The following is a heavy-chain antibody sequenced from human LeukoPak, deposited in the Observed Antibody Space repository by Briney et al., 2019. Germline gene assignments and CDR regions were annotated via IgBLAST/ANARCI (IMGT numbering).Heavy chain of an antibody. CDR3: ARHKGMATPSDC. Sequence: GGPLETSVQGSGSSFASYWSGGVRQLPGKGRGGMGIIYPGDSDTRYSPSFQGQVTISADKSISTAYLQWSSLKASDSALYYCARHKGMATPSDCWGQGTLVTVSS. J-gene: IGHJ4*02. CDR2: IYPGDSDT. V-gene: IGHV5-51*01. D-gene: IGHD5-24*01. CDR1: GSSFASYW.